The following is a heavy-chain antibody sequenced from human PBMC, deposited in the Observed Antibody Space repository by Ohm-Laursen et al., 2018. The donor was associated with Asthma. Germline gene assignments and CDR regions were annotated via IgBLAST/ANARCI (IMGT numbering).Heavy chain of an antibody. CDR3: ARDRVYGGNWGYYGMDV. J-gene: IGHJ6*02. Sequence: SLRLSCAASGFTFITYSMSWVRQAPGKGLEWVSYISSTSNTVHYADSVKGRFTVSRDDAKSSLYLQMNSLRAEDTAMYYCARDRVYGGNWGYYGMDVWGQGTTVTVSS. D-gene: IGHD4-23*01. CDR2: ISSTSNTV. CDR1: GFTFITYS. V-gene: IGHV3-48*01.